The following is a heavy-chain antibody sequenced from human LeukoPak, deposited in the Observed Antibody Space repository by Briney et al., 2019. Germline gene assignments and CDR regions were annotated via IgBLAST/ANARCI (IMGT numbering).Heavy chain of an antibody. CDR3: AKGLSYAVRSFYFDY. CDR1: GFTFSSYA. D-gene: IGHD1-26*01. Sequence: GGSLRLSCAASGFTFSSYAMSWVRQAPGKGLEWVSAIRGSGGSTYYADSVKGRFTISRDNSKNTLYLQMNSLRAEDTAVYYCAKGLSYAVRSFYFDYWGQGTLVTVSS. CDR2: IRGSGGST. J-gene: IGHJ4*02. V-gene: IGHV3-23*01.